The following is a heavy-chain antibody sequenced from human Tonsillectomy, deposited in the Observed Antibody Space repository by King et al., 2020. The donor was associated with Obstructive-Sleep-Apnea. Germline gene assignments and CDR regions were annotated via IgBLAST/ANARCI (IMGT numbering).Heavy chain of an antibody. CDR3: AREAKKWLQTAYFDL. D-gene: IGHD5-12*01. CDR2: IWYDETKK. CDR1: GFTLRNYG. Sequence: VQLVESGGGVVRPGQYLRLSCATSGFTLRNYGMHWVRQAPGKGLEWVAVIWYDETKKNYADSVKGRLTISRDNSNNTLYLEMNSLRAEDTAVYYCAREAKKWLQTAYFDLWGQGTLVAVSS. V-gene: IGHV3-33*01. J-gene: IGHJ4*02.